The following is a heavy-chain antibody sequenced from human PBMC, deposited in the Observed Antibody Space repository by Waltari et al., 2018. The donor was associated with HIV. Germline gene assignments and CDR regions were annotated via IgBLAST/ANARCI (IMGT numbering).Heavy chain of an antibody. D-gene: IGHD3-22*01. CDR2: INPNSGGT. J-gene: IGHJ5*02. CDR3: ARDTPDAYYYDTSGYWS. V-gene: IGHV1-2*02. CDR1: GYTFTGYH. Sequence: QVQLVQSGAEVKTPGASVTVSCTASGYTFTGYHVHWVRQAPGQGLEWMGWINPNSGGTNYAQKFQGRVTMTRDTSISTAYMELSRLRSDDTAVYYCARDTPDAYYYDTSGYWSWGQGTLVTVSS.